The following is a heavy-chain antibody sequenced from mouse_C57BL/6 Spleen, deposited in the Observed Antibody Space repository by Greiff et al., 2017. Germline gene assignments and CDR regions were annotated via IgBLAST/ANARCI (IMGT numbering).Heavy chain of an antibody. CDR2: LDPSDSYT. J-gene: IGHJ2*01. CDR3: ALYYYGSSSFDY. Sequence: QVQLQQPGAELVKPGASVKLSCKASGYTFTSYWMQWVKQRPGQGLEWIGELDPSDSYTNYNQQFKGKATLTVDTSSSTAYMQLSSLTSEDAAVYYCALYYYGSSSFDYWGQGTTLTVSS. V-gene: IGHV1-50*01. CDR1: GYTFTSYW. D-gene: IGHD1-1*01.